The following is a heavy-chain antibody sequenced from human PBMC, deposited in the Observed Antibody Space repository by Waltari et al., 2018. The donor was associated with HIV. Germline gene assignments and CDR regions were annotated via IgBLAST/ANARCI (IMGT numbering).Heavy chain of an antibody. Sequence: QVQLVESGGGVVQPGRSLRLSCAASGFTFSSYGMHWVRQAPGKGLEWVAVISYDGSNKYYADSVKGRFTISRDNSKNTLYLQMNSRRAEDTAVYYCAKGSAPGNFDYWGQGTLVTVSS. CDR3: AKGSAPGNFDY. CDR1: GFTFSSYG. D-gene: IGHD6-13*01. J-gene: IGHJ4*02. CDR2: ISYDGSNK. V-gene: IGHV3-30*18.